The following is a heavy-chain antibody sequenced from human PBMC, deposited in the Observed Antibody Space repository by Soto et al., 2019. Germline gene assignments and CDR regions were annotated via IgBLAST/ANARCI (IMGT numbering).Heavy chain of an antibody. CDR2: IHNSGST. CDR3: ARGEVRGPFDI. CDR1: GGSMNSHDYY. V-gene: IGHV4-30-4*01. Sequence: PSETLSLTCTVPGGSMNSHDYYWSWIRQPPGKGLEWIGYIHNSGSTYYNPSLKSRLTISSDMSKNQFSLRLNSVTAADTALYFCARGEVRGPFDIWGQGTKVTVSS. J-gene: IGHJ3*02. D-gene: IGHD3-10*01.